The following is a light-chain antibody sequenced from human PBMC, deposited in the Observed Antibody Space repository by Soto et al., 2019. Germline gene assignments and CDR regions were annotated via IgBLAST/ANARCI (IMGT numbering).Light chain of an antibody. CDR1: QDINKN. Sequence: IQMTQSRSSLSASVGDRVTIACRASQDINKNLIWYQQKPVKAPKLLIYDACDLETGVPSRFSGSGSGTGFTFTISSLQPEDFATYYCQQYESLPLTFGQGTRLEIK. CDR2: DAC. CDR3: QQYESLPLT. V-gene: IGKV1-33*01. J-gene: IGKJ5*01.